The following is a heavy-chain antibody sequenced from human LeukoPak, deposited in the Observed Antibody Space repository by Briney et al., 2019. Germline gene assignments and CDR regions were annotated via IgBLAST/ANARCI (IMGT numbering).Heavy chain of an antibody. CDR1: GFTFSSYS. Sequence: GGSLRLSCAASGFTFSSYSMNWVRQAPGKGLEWVSSISSGSIYIVYADSVKGRFTISRDNAKNSLYLQMNSLRVDDTAVYYCARNQTPRYDSSGYSDYWGQGTLVTVSS. V-gene: IGHV3-21*06. D-gene: IGHD3-22*01. CDR2: ISSGSIYI. CDR3: ARNQTPRYDSSGYSDY. J-gene: IGHJ4*02.